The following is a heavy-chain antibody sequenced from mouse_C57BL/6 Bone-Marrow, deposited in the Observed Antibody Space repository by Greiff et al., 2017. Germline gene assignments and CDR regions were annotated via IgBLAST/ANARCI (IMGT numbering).Heavy chain of an antibody. Sequence: EVKLQESGGGLVKPGGSLKLSCAASGFTFSDYGMHWVRQAPEKGLEWVAYISSGSSTIYYADTVKGRFTISRDNAKNTLFLQMTSLRSEDTAMYYGARDYYGSSYGYFDVWGTGTTVTVSS. CDR1: GFTFSDYG. CDR2: ISSGSSTI. CDR3: ARDYYGSSYGYFDV. J-gene: IGHJ1*03. V-gene: IGHV5-17*01. D-gene: IGHD1-1*01.